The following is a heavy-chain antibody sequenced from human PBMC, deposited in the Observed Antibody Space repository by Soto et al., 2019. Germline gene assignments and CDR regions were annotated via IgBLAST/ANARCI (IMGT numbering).Heavy chain of an antibody. CDR3: TENAAYDRDY. CDR2: VHHGGST. J-gene: IGHJ4*02. Sequence: SETLSLTCGVSGGSVSRDNWWSWVRQSPGKGLEWLGEVHHGGSTNYNPSLKSRVTMSVDKSKNQFSLKLTSVTAADTAVYYCTENAAYDRDYWGQGTLVTVSS. V-gene: IGHV4-4*02. CDR1: GGSVSRDNW. D-gene: IGHD3-22*01.